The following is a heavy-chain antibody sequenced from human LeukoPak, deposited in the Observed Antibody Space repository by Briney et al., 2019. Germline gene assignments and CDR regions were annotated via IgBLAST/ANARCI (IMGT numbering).Heavy chain of an antibody. CDR1: GFPFSSIG. CDR2: IQNDGNNK. J-gene: IGHJ5*02. V-gene: IGHV3-30*02. Sequence: GGSLRLSCAASGFPFSSIGMHLVRPAPGKGLEGVAFIQNDGNNKKYADSVKGRFTISRDNSKNTLYLQMNSLRSEDTAVYYCARDWGTSSLYLVTWGQGTLVTVSS. D-gene: IGHD6-6*01. CDR3: ARDWGTSSLYLVT.